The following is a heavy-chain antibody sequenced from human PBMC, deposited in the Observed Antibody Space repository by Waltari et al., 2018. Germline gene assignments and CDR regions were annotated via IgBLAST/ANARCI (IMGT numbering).Heavy chain of an antibody. D-gene: IGHD3-16*01. CDR2: FINSGGDT. J-gene: IGHJ4*02. Sequence: QLLESGGGLVQPGGSLRLSCSDSGFTFSIFARVWVRQAPGKGLGWVSGFINSGGDTYYADSVKGRFTISRDNSKKTLYLQMNSLRVEDTAVYYCAKDHGVAYWGRGTLVTVSA. CDR3: AKDHGVAY. CDR1: GFTFSIFA. V-gene: IGHV3-23*01.